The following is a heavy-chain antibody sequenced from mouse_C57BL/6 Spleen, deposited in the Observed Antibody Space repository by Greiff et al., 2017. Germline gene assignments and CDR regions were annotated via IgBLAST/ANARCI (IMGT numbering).Heavy chain of an antibody. J-gene: IGHJ1*03. CDR2: IDPSDSYT. Sequence: QVQLQQPGAELVMPGASVKLSSKASGYTFTSYWMHWVKQRPGQGLEWIGEIDPSDSYTNYNQKFKGKSTLTVDKSSSTAYMQLSSLTSEDSAVYYCARSPPRGYFDVWGTGTTVTVSS. CDR3: ARSPPRGYFDV. CDR1: GYTFTSYW. V-gene: IGHV1-69*01.